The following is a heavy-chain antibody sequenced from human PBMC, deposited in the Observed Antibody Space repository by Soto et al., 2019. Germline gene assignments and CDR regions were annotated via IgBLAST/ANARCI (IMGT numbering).Heavy chain of an antibody. CDR1: GGSISSGVYY. CDR2: MYYSGST. J-gene: IGHJ5*02. V-gene: IGHV4-31*03. CDR3: ARTSITMVRGVHP. Sequence: QVQLQESGPGLVKPSQTLSLPCTVSGGSISSGVYYWSWIRKHPGKGLEWIGYMYYSGSTYYNPSLKSRVTIPVDTSQNPFSRKLRSVTAADTAVYYCARTSITMVRGVHPWGQGTLVTVSS. D-gene: IGHD3-10*01.